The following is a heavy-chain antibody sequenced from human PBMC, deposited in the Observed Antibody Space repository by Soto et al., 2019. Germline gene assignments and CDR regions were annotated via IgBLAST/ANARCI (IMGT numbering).Heavy chain of an antibody. CDR2: INHSGST. CDR3: ARGSPRVVVPAAATYYYYGMDV. CDR1: GGSFSGYY. J-gene: IGHJ6*02. Sequence: SETLSLTCAVYGGSFSGYYWSWIRQPPGKGLEWIGEINHSGSTNYNPSLKSRVTISVDTSKNQFSLKLGSVTAADTAVYYCARGSPRVVVPAAATYYYYGMDVWGQGTTVTVSS. V-gene: IGHV4-34*01. D-gene: IGHD2-2*01.